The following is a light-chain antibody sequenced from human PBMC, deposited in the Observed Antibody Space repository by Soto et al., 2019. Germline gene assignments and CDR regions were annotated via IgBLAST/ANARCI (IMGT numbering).Light chain of an antibody. V-gene: IGLV1-40*01. CDR3: QSYDSSLSGSYV. Sequence: QSVLTQPPSVSGAPGQRVTISCTGSSLNSGAGYDVHWYQQLPGTAPKLLIYGNSNRPSGVPDRFSGSKSGTSASLAITGLQAEDEADYYCQSYDSSLSGSYVFGTGTKLTVL. J-gene: IGLJ1*01. CDR1: SLNSGAGYD. CDR2: GNS.